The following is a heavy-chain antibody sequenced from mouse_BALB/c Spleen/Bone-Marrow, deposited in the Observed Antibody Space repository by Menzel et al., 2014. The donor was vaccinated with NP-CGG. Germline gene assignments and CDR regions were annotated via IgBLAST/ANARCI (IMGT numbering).Heavy chain of an antibody. CDR2: IDISDSYT. CDR1: GHTFTDHW. V-gene: IGHV1-69*01. CDR3: ARGGANVDN. J-gene: IGHJ2*01. Sequence: QVQLQQPGAELVMPGASAKMSCKASGHTFTDHWMHWVKQRPGQGLEWIGAIDISDSYTTYNQKFKGKATLTVDESSSTAYMQLSRLTSEDSAVYYCARGGANVDNWGQGTTLTVSS.